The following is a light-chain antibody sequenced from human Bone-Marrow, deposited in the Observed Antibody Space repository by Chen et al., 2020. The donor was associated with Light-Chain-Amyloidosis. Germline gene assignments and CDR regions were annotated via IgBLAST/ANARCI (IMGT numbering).Light chain of an antibody. Sequence: QSVLTQQPSASGTPGQRVTISCSGTSSNIGSNYVSWFQQLPGSAPKLLSYTNDQRPSGVPDRISGSKSCTSASLTISWLRSEDEADYYCAAWDYSLSGFFVFGTGTTVTVL. CDR2: TND. CDR3: AAWDYSLSGFFV. V-gene: IGLV1-47*01. J-gene: IGLJ1*01. CDR1: SSNIGSNY.